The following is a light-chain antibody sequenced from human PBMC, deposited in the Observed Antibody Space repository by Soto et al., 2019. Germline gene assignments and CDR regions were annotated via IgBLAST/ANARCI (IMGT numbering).Light chain of an antibody. CDR1: SSDVGGYNY. CDR3: SSYTSSRSYV. V-gene: IGLV2-14*01. CDR2: EVS. J-gene: IGLJ1*01. Sequence: QSALTQPASVSGSPGQSITLSCTGTSSDVGGYNYVSWYQQQSGKAPKLMIHEVSNRPSGVSNRFSGSKSGNTASLTISGLPAEDEADYYCSSYTSSRSYVFAIGTKLTVL.